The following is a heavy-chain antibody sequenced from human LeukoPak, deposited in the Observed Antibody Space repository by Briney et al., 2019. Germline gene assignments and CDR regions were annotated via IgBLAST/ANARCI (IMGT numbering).Heavy chain of an antibody. CDR3: ARALGYCSSTSCETDGLDP. J-gene: IGHJ5*02. D-gene: IGHD2-2*01. V-gene: IGHV4-4*07. CDR1: GGSTSSYY. CDR2: IYTSGST. Sequence: SEALSLTCTVSGGSTSSYYWSWIRQPAGKGLEWIGRIYTSGSTNYNPSLKSRVTMSVDTSKNQFSLKLSSVTAADTAVYYCARALGYCSSTSCETDGLDPWGQGTLVTVSS.